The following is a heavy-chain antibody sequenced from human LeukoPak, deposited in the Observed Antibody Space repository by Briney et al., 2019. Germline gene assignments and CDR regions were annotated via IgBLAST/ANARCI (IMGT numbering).Heavy chain of an antibody. J-gene: IGHJ4*02. V-gene: IGHV1-8*03. D-gene: IGHD6-6*01. Sequence: ASVTVSCKASGYTFTSYDINWVRQAPGQGLEWMGWLNPNSGNTGYAQKFQGRVTITRSTSISTAYMELSSLRSEDTAVYYCARGSSWGYWGQGTLVTVSS. CDR2: LNPNSGNT. CDR3: ARGSSWGY. CDR1: GYTFTSYD.